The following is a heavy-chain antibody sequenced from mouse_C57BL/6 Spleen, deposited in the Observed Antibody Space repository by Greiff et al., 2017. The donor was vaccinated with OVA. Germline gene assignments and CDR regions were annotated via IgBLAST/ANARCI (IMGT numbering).Heavy chain of an antibody. J-gene: IGHJ2*01. D-gene: IGHD1-1*01. CDR1: GFTFSSYA. CDR2: ISSGGDYI. Sequence: EVQRVESGEGLVKPGGSLKLSCAASGFTFSSYAMSWVRQTPEKRLEWVAYISSGGDYIYYADTVKGRFTISRDNARNTLYLQMSSLKSEDTAMYYCTREEYYYGSTYYFDYWGQGTTLTVSS. V-gene: IGHV5-9-1*02. CDR3: TREEYYYGSTYYFDY.